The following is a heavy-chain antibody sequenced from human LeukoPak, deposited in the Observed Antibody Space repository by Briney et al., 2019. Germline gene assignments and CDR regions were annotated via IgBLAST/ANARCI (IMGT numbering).Heavy chain of an antibody. CDR2: TSYTASS. CDR3: AAGFRPYYYYYMDV. J-gene: IGHJ6*03. D-gene: IGHD3-10*01. Sequence: PSETLSLTCTVSGGSISSYYWSWIRQSPGKGLEWIGYTSYTASSNYSPSLKSRVTMSVDTSKNQFSLKLSSVTAADTAVYYCAAGFRPYYYYYMDVWGKGTTVTVSS. V-gene: IGHV4-59*03. CDR1: GGSISSYY.